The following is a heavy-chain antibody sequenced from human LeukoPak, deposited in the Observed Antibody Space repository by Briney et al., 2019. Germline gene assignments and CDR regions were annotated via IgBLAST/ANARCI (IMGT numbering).Heavy chain of an antibody. D-gene: IGHD1-26*01. V-gene: IGHV3-64*01. Sequence: GGSLRLSCAASGFTFSSYAMHRVRQAPGKGLEYVSAISSNGGSTYYANSVKGRFTVSRDNSKNTLYLQMGSLRPEDMAVYYCARAVGATTFGWFDPWGQGTLVTVSS. J-gene: IGHJ5*02. CDR3: ARAVGATTFGWFDP. CDR2: ISSNGGST. CDR1: GFTFSSYA.